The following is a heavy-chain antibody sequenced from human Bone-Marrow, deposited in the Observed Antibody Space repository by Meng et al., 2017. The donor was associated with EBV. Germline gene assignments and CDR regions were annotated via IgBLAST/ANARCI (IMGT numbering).Heavy chain of an antibody. D-gene: IGHD6-6*01. CDR1: GASVSGGTFP. CDR3: AKSSSSTPGVVDS. V-gene: IGHV4-61*01. Sequence: QVQLQESGPGLVKPSXXLSLTCXVSGASVSGGTFPWSWIRQPPGKELEWIGYIYDGGTTIYNPSLKSRVTIFLDTSRNQFSLGLRSVTTADTAVYYCAKSSSSTPGVVDSWGQGTMVTVSS. CDR2: IYDGGTT. J-gene: IGHJ4*02.